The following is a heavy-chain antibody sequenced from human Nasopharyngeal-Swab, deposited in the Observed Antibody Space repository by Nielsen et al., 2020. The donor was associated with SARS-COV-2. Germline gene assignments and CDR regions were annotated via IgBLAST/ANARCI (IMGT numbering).Heavy chain of an antibody. V-gene: IGHV3-30*03. CDR3: ARVKWELLTVSFDI. CDR1: GFTFSSYG. D-gene: IGHD1-26*01. Sequence: GGSLRLSCAASGFTFSSYGMHWVRQAPGKGLEWVAVISYDGSNKYYADSVKGRFTISRDNAKNSLYLQMNSLRAEVTAVYYCARVKWELLTVSFDIWGQVTMVTVSS. J-gene: IGHJ3*02. CDR2: ISYDGSNK.